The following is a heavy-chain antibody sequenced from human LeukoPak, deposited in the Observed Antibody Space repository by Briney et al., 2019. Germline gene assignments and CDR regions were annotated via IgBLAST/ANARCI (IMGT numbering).Heavy chain of an antibody. Sequence: NPSETLSLTCAVYGGSFSGYYWSWIRQPPGKGLEWIGEINHSGSTNYNPSLKSRVTISVDTSKNQFSLKLSSVTAADTAVYYCARGRVGATRYFDYWGQGTLVTVSS. V-gene: IGHV4-34*01. CDR2: INHSGST. D-gene: IGHD1-26*01. CDR3: ARGRVGATRYFDY. CDR1: GGSFSGYY. J-gene: IGHJ4*02.